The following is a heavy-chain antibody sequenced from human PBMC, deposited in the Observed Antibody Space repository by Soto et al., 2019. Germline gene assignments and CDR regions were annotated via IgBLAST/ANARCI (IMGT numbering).Heavy chain of an antibody. CDR2: ISSSGSTI. D-gene: IGHD2-2*01. CDR1: GFTFSDYY. V-gene: IGHV3-11*01. CDR3: ARDWGYCSSTSCYDAFDI. Sequence: GGSLRLSCAASGFTFSDYYMSWIRQAPGKGLEWVSYISSSGSTIYYADSVKGRFTISRDNAKNSLYLQMNSPRAEDTAVYYCARDWGYCSSTSCYDAFDIWGQGTMVTVSS. J-gene: IGHJ3*02.